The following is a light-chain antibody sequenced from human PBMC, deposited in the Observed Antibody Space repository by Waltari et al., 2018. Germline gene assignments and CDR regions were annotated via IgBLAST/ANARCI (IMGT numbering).Light chain of an antibody. J-gene: IGKJ1*01. CDR1: QSVGRT. Sequence: EIVLTQSPGTLYLSPGERATLSCRASQSVGRTLAWYQQKPGQAPRLLMYGASSRATGTPDRFSGSGSGTDCSLTISRLEPEDVAVYYCQHYVRLPATFGQGTKVEIK. CDR2: GAS. CDR3: QHYVRLPAT. V-gene: IGKV3-20*01.